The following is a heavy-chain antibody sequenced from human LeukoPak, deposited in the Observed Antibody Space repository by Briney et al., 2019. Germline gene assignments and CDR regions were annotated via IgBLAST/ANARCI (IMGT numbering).Heavy chain of an antibody. V-gene: IGHV4-39*07. Sequence: SETLSLTCTVSGGSISSSSYYWGWIRQPPGKGLEWIGSIYYSGSSYYNSSLRRRVTISVDTSKNQFSLKLSSVTAADAAVYYCARAGAYYYASGSHDAFDIWGQGTMVTVSS. J-gene: IGHJ3*02. CDR1: GGSISSSSYY. CDR3: ARAGAYYYASGSHDAFDI. CDR2: IYYSGSS. D-gene: IGHD3-10*01.